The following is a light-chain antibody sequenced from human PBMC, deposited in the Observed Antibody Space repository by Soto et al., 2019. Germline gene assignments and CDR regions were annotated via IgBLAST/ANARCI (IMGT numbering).Light chain of an antibody. CDR3: QQYYRAPPST. J-gene: IGKJ5*01. CDR1: QSVSRGY. CDR2: GTS. Sequence: EIVLTQSPGTLSLSPGERATLSCRASQSVSRGYLAWYQQKPGQAPRLLIYGTSSRATGIPDRFSASGSGTDFTLTISRLEPEDFALYYCQQYYRAPPSTFGQGTRLEI. V-gene: IGKV3-20*01.